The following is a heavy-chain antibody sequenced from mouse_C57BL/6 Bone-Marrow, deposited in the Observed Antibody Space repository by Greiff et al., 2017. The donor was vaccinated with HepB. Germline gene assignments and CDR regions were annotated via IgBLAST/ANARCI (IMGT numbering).Heavy chain of an antibody. CDR2: IYPGSGST. J-gene: IGHJ2*01. V-gene: IGHV1-55*01. CDR3: ARGPIYYDYDNYFDY. D-gene: IGHD2-4*01. Sequence: QVQLQQPGAELVKPGASVKMSCKASGYTFTSYWITWVKQRPGQGLEWIGDIYPGSGSTNYNEKFKSKATLTVDTSSSTAYMQFSSLTSEDSAVYYCARGPIYYDYDNYFDYWGQGTTLTVSS. CDR1: GYTFTSYW.